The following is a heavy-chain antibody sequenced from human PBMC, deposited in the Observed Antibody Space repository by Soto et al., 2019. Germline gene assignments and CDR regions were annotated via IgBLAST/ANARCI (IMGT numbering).Heavy chain of an antibody. V-gene: IGHV1-69*13. D-gene: IGHD3-3*01. Sequence: SVKVSCKASGGTFSSYAISWVRQAPGQGLEWMGGIIPIFGTANYAQKFQGRVTITADESTSTAYMELSSLRSEDTAVYYCARDSGIKLFGVVKELSFCGQGPTVTVYS. CDR1: GGTFSSYA. CDR3: ARDSGIKLFGVVKELSF. J-gene: IGHJ6*02. CDR2: IIPIFGTA.